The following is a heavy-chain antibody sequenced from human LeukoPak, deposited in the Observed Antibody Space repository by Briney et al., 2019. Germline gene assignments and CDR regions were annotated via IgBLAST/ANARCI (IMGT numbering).Heavy chain of an antibody. Sequence: PSETLSLTCTVSGGSISSYYWGWVRQPPGKGLEWIGNIFYSGSTYYSPSLKSRVTISLDTSRNQFSLKLNSVTAADTAVYYCAKSNGYGLVDIWGQGTMVTVSS. V-gene: IGHV4-39*07. J-gene: IGHJ3*02. CDR3: AKSNGYGLVDI. CDR2: IFYSGST. D-gene: IGHD3-10*01. CDR1: GGSISSYY.